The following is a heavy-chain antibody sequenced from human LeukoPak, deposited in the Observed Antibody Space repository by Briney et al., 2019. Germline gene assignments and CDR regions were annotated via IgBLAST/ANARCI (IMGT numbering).Heavy chain of an antibody. D-gene: IGHD5-18*01. CDR3: ARDRLVVRGYRYGSDY. CDR2: INTYNGNT. CDR1: GYTFANYG. Sequence: GASVKVSCKASGYTFANYGVNWVRQAPGQGLEWMGWINTYNGNTNYAQKVQGRVTMTTNTSTSTAYMELRSLRSDDTAVYYCARDRLVVRGYRYGSDYWGQGTLVTVSS. V-gene: IGHV1-18*01. J-gene: IGHJ4*02.